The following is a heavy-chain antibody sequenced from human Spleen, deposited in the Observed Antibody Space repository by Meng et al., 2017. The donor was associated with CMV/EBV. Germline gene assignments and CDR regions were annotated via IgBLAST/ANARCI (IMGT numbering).Heavy chain of an antibody. D-gene: IGHD3-10*01. Sequence: GGSPRLSCAASGFTVSSNYMNWVRQAPGKGLEWVSFLYSGGNTYYADSVKGRFTISRDNSMNTLYLHMKSLRTEDTAVYYCVRDVLGETSSSVAFDIWGQGTMVTVSS. CDR2: LYSGGNT. J-gene: IGHJ3*02. V-gene: IGHV3-66*02. CDR3: VRDVLGETSSSVAFDI. CDR1: GFTVSSNY.